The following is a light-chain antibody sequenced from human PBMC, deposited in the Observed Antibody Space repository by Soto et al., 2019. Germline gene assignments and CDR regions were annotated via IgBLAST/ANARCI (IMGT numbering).Light chain of an antibody. J-gene: IGLJ2*01. Sequence: QSVLTQPPSVSAAPGQKVTISCSGSSSNIGNNYVSWYQQIPGTAPKLLIYDNNKRPSGIPDRFSGSKSGTSATLGITGLQTGAEADYYCGTWDSSLSAVVFGGGTKVTVL. CDR3: GTWDSSLSAVV. CDR2: DNN. V-gene: IGLV1-51*01. CDR1: SSNIGNNY.